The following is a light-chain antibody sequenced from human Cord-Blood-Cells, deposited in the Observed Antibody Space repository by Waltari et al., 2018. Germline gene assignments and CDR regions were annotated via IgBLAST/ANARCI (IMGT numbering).Light chain of an antibody. Sequence: QSVLTQPPSVSGAPGQRVTISCTGSSSNIGAGYDVHWYQQLPGTAPKLLIYCNSNRPSGVPDRFSGSKSGTSASLAITGLQAEDVADYYCQSYDSSLSGVVFGGGTKLTVL. CDR2: CNS. J-gene: IGLJ2*01. V-gene: IGLV1-40*01. CDR3: QSYDSSLSGVV. CDR1: SSNIGAGYD.